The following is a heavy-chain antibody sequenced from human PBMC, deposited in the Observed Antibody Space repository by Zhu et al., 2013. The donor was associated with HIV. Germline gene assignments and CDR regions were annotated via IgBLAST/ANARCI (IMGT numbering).Heavy chain of an antibody. CDR2: INPNDGGP. CDR1: GYTFTSYY. V-gene: IGHV1-2*02. J-gene: IGHJ4*02. Sequence: QVQLVQSGAEVKKPGASVKVSCKASGYTFTSYYMHWVRQAPGQGLEWMGWINPNDGGPYLAQEFQGRVTLTRDTSISTVYMELSDLSSDDTAVYYCARDYVGTPNWELDYWGQGTLVTVSS. CDR3: ARDYVGTPNWELDY. D-gene: IGHD7-27*01.